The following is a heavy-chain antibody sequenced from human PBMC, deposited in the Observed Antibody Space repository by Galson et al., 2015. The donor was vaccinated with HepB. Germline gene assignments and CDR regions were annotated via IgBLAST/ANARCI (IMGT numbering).Heavy chain of an antibody. CDR1: GYTFTSYD. J-gene: IGHJ6*02. V-gene: IGHV1-8*01. CDR3: ARGPGWGYYYYGMDV. D-gene: IGHD3-16*01. CDR2: MNPNSGNT. Sequence: SVKVSCKASGYTFTSYDINWVRQATGQGLEWMGWMNPNSGNTGYAQKFQGRVTMTRNTSISTAYMELSSLRSEETAVYYCARGPGWGYYYYGMDVWGQGTTVPVSS.